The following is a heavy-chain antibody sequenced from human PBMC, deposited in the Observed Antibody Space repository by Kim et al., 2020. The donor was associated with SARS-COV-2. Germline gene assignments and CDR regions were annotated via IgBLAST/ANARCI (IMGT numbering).Heavy chain of an antibody. J-gene: IGHJ4*02. CDR1: GFTISTYW. CDR3: VRGAITGTYDTAFDC. V-gene: IGHV3-74*01. Sequence: GGSLRLSCAASGFTISTYWMHWVRQSPGKGLVWVSRINSDGNLKHYADSVKGRFTISRDSAKNTLYLQMNSLRADDTAVYYCVRGAITGTYDTAFDCWGQGTLVTVSS. D-gene: IGHD3-22*01. CDR2: INSDGNLK.